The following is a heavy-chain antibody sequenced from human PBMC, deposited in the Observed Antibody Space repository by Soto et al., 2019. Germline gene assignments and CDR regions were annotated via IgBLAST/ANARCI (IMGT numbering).Heavy chain of an antibody. D-gene: IGHD3-3*01. CDR3: ARGSYDFWSGPNYFDY. CDR1: GGSISSYY. J-gene: IGHJ4*02. Sequence: QVQLQESGPGLVKPSGTLSLTCTVSGGSISSYYWGWFRQPPGKGLEWIGYIYYSGSTNYNPSLKSRVTISVDTSKNQFSLKLSSVTAADTAVYYCARGSYDFWSGPNYFDYWGQGTLVTVSS. V-gene: IGHV4-59*01. CDR2: IYYSGST.